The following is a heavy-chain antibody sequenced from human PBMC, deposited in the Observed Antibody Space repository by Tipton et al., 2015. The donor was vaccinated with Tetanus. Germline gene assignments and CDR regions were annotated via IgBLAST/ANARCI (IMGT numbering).Heavy chain of an antibody. CDR1: GFTFSQFA. CDR3: ARDRDDYGDYAPGFDY. Sequence: GSLRLSCAASGFTFSQFAMTWVRQAPGKGLEWVSSIGGVYGETYYADSMKGRFTISRDNSENTVYLQMNSLRAEDTAVYYCARDRDDYGDYAPGFDYWGQGTLVTVSS. D-gene: IGHD4-17*01. CDR2: IGGVYGET. J-gene: IGHJ4*02. V-gene: IGHV3-23*01.